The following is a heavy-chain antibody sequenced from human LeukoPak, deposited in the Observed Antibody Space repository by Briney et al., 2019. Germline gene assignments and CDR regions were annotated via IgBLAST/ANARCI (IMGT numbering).Heavy chain of an antibody. D-gene: IGHD3-10*01. CDR2: INHSGST. CDR1: GGSFSGYY. V-gene: IGHV4-34*01. Sequence: SETLSLTCAVYGGSFSGYYWSWIRQPPGKGLEWIGEINHSGSTNYNPSLKSRVTISVDTSKNQFSLKLSSVTAADTAVYYCARASRGHDYWGQGTLVTVSS. CDR3: ARASRGHDY. J-gene: IGHJ4*02.